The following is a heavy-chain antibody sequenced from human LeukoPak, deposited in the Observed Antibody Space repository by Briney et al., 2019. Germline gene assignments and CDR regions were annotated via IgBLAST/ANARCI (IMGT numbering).Heavy chain of an antibody. CDR2: IYHSGST. D-gene: IGHD3-22*01. J-gene: IGHJ4*02. Sequence: SGTLSLTCTVSGYSISSGYYWGWIRQPPGKGLEWIGSIYHSGSTYYNPSLKSRVTISVDTSKNQFSLKLSSVTAADTAVYYCVRVPAAPYYYYDSSGQFDYWGQGTLVTVSS. V-gene: IGHV4-38-2*02. CDR3: VRVPAAPYYYYDSSGQFDY. CDR1: GYSISSGYY.